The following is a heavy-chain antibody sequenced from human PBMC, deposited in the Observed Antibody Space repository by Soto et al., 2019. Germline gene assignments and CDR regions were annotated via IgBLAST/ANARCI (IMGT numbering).Heavy chain of an antibody. V-gene: IGHV4-39*01. D-gene: IGHD1-26*01. CDR1: GGSMSNRDYY. CDR3: ALWARNGDYFDY. J-gene: IGHJ4*02. CDR2: ISYSGSP. Sequence: PSETLSLTCTVSGGSMSNRDYYWGWIRQPPGKGLEWIGAISYSGSPYYNPSLKSRVTISVDTSTNQFSLRLNSMTAADTAVYYCALWARNGDYFDYWGQGTLVTVSS.